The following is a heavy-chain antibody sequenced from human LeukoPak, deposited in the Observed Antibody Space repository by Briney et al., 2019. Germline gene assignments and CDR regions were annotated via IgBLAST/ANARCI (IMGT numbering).Heavy chain of an antibody. CDR1: GYTFTSYA. J-gene: IGHJ4*02. CDR3: ARAYDYSDYFDY. V-gene: IGHV1-3*01. CDR2: INAGNGNT. D-gene: IGHD4-4*01. Sequence: ASVKVSCKASGYTFTSYAMHWVRQAPGQRLEWMGWINAGNGNTKYSQKFQGRVTITRDTSASTAYMELSSLRSEDTAVYYCARAYDYSDYFDYWGQGTLVTVSS.